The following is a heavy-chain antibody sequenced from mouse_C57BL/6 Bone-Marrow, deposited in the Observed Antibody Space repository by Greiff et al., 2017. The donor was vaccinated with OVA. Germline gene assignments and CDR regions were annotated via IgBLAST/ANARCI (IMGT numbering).Heavy chain of an antibody. V-gene: IGHV1-76*01. CDR2: IYPASVYT. CDR3: ARNGNSYEGYFDY. CDR1: GYTFTDYY. Sequence: SGAELVRPGASVKLSCKASGYTFTDYYINWLTQRPGQGLEWIARIYPASVYTTYNDKFKGKATLTEEKSSSTAYLQLSRLTSEDSAVYFCARNGNSYEGYFDYWGQGTTLTVSS. J-gene: IGHJ2*01. D-gene: IGHD1-1*01.